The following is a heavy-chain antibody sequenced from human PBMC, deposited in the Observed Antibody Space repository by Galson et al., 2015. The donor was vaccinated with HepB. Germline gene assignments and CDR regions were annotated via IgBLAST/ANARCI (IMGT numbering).Heavy chain of an antibody. J-gene: IGHJ6*02. Sequence: SVKVSCKASGFTFTAYGINWVRQAPGEGLEWMGWISAYTDHPHYAQQFQGRVTMTTDTATTTAYLHLRSLTYDATAVYYCARGGDGDFVLSNYYGLDVWGQGTTVIVSS. CDR3: ARGGDGDFVLSNYYGLDV. CDR1: GFTFTAYG. V-gene: IGHV1-18*04. CDR2: ISAYTDHP. D-gene: IGHD4-17*01.